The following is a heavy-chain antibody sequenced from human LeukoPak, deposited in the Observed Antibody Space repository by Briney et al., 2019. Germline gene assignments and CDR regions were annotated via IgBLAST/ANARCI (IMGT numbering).Heavy chain of an antibody. V-gene: IGHV4-4*02. CDR2: IHKSGST. Sequence: PSETLSLPCTVSPDSPTSNFWSWVRQPPGKGLEWIGEIHKSGSTNNNPSLQSRVTISIDRSKNQIALELSSVTAADTAVYYCAREIVGGFNPGAYWGQGTLVTVSS. CDR1: PDSPTSNF. CDR3: AREIVGGFNPGAY. D-gene: IGHD1-14*01. J-gene: IGHJ4*02.